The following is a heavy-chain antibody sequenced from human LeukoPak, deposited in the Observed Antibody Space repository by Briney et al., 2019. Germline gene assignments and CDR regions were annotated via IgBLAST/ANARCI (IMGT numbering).Heavy chain of an antibody. Sequence: GGSLRLSCAASGFTFSSYGMRWVRQAPGRGLEWVAFIRYDGSNKYYADSVKGRFTISRDNSKNTLYLQMNSLRAEDTAVYYCAKTSYYGPFPHGPVDYWGQGTLVTVSS. CDR1: GFTFSSYG. D-gene: IGHD3-10*01. J-gene: IGHJ4*02. CDR2: IRYDGSNK. V-gene: IGHV3-30*02. CDR3: AKTSYYGPFPHGPVDY.